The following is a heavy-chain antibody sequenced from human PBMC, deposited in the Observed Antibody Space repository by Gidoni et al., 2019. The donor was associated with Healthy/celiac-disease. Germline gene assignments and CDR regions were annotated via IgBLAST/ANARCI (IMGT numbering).Heavy chain of an antibody. D-gene: IGHD6-13*01. Sequence: QVQLQESGPGLVKPSETLSLTCTVSGGSISSYYWSWIRQPPGKGLEWIGYIYYSGRTNYNPSLKSRVTISVDTSKNQFSLKLSSVTAADTAVYYCARLIAAAGGVDYWGQGTLVTVSS. CDR1: GGSISSYY. CDR2: IYYSGRT. V-gene: IGHV4-59*08. J-gene: IGHJ4*02. CDR3: ARLIAAAGGVDY.